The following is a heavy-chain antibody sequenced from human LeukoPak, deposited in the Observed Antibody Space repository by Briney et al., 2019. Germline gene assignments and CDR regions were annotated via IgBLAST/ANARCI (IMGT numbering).Heavy chain of an antibody. J-gene: IGHJ4*02. CDR2: INPNSGGT. CDR1: GGTFSSYA. CDR3: ARDEGGYSYTFDY. Sequence: ASVKVSCKASGGTFSSYAISWVRQAPGQGLEWMGWINPNSGGTNYAQKFQGRVTMTRDTSISTAYMELSRLRSDDTAVYYCARDEGGYSYTFDYWGQGTLVTVSS. D-gene: IGHD5-18*01. V-gene: IGHV1-2*02.